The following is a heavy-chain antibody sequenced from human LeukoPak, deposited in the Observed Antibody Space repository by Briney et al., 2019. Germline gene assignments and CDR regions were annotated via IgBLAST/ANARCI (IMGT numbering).Heavy chain of an antibody. CDR1: GGSFSGYY. J-gene: IGHJ3*01. CDR3: ARHAWGLNAFDV. V-gene: IGHV4-34*01. CDR2: IYFSGTS. D-gene: IGHD3-16*01. Sequence: SETLSLTCAVYGGSFSGYYWSWIRQPPGKGPEWIGNIYFSGTSYYNPSLKSRVIISVDTSKSQFSLKLNSVTAADTAVYYCARHAWGLNAFDVWGRGTMVIVSS.